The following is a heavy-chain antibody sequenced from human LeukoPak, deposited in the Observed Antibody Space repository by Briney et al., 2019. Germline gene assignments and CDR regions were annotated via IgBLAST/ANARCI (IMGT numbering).Heavy chain of an antibody. CDR3: AKGGSSWVFMDY. Sequence: GGSLRLSCPASGFTFSSYWMYWVRQAPGKGLVWVSHINSDGTNTFYADSVKGRFTISRDNSKNTLFLQMSSLRAEDTAVYYCAKGGSSWVFMDYWGQGTLVTVSS. CDR1: GFTFSSYW. CDR2: INSDGTNT. J-gene: IGHJ4*02. V-gene: IGHV3-74*01. D-gene: IGHD6-13*01.